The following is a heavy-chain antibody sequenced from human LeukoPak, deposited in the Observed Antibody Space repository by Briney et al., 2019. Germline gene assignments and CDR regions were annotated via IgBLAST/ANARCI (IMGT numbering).Heavy chain of an antibody. CDR2: IRYDGSNK. V-gene: IGHV3-30*02. CDR1: GFTFSSYG. D-gene: IGHD4-11*01. CDR3: AKLITGTTPFDY. J-gene: IGHJ4*02. Sequence: GGSLRLSCAASGFTFSSYGMHWVRQAPGKGLEWVAFIRYDGSNKYYADSVKGRFTISRDNSKNTLYLQMNSLRAEDTAVYYCAKLITGTTPFDYWGQGTLVTVSS.